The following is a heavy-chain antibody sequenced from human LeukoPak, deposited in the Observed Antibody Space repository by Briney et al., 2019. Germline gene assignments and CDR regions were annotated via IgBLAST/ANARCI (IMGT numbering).Heavy chain of an antibody. CDR3: AREGNYYDSSDYYATTSDFDY. D-gene: IGHD3-22*01. V-gene: IGHV4-4*02. Sequence: SSETLSLTCAVSGVSISSGWWWSWVRQPPGKGLEWIGEIHHSGRTNYNPSLKSRVTISVDKSKNQFSLKLSSVTAADTAVYYCAREGNYYDSSDYYATTSDFDYWGQGTLVTVSS. CDR2: IHHSGRT. J-gene: IGHJ4*02. CDR1: GVSISSGWW.